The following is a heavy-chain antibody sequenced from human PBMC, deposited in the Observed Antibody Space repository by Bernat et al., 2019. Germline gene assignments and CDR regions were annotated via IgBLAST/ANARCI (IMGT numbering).Heavy chain of an antibody. D-gene: IGHD5-12*01. Sequence: EVQLVESGGGLIQPGGSLRLSCAASGFSVRSTYMSWVRQAPGKGLEWVSVFYSGGNTYYADSVKGRFTISRDNSKNTVYLQMNSLRAEDTAVYYCAKGYSGYDYAYDIWGQGTMVTVSS. V-gene: IGHV3-66*03. CDR3: AKGYSGYDYAYDI. CDR1: GFSVRSTY. CDR2: FYSGGNT. J-gene: IGHJ3*02.